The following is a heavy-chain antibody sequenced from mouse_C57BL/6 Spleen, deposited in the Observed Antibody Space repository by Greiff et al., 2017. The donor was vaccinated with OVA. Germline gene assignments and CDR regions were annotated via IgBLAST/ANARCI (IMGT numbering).Heavy chain of an antibody. Sequence: QVQLQQPGTELVKPGASVKLSCKASGYTFTSYWMHWVKQRPGQGLEWIGNINPSNGGINYNEKFKSKATLTVDKSSSTAYMQLSSLTSEDSAVYYCARDSTYGSLYYFDCWGTATSLTVSS. CDR1: GYTFTSYW. CDR2: INPSNGGI. CDR3: ARDSTYGSLYYFDC. D-gene: IGHD1-1*01. V-gene: IGHV1-53*01. J-gene: IGHJ2*02.